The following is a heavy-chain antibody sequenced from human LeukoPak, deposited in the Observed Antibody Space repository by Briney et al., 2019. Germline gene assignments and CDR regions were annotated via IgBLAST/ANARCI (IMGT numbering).Heavy chain of an antibody. Sequence: GRSLRLSCAASGFTFSSYAMHWVRQAPGKGLEWVAVISYDGNNKYYADSVKGRFTISRDNSRNTLYLQMNTLRAEDTAVYYYAKVPRQSGWYPLSDSWGQGALVTVSS. D-gene: IGHD6-13*01. CDR2: ISYDGNNK. CDR3: AKVPRQSGWYPLSDS. V-gene: IGHV3-30*18. J-gene: IGHJ5*01. CDR1: GFTFSSYA.